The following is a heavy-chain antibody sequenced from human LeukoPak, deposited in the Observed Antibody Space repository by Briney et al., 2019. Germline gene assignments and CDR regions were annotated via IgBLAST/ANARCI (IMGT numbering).Heavy chain of an antibody. D-gene: IGHD5-18*01. Sequence: ASVKVSCKTSGCTFSSYSFSWVRQAPGQGLEWIGGIIGMFGTANYAQVFQGRVTITTEEFTSSAYMELSSLRSDDTAVYYCARGRGYTHGFLDSWGPGTLVTVSS. J-gene: IGHJ5*01. V-gene: IGHV1-69*05. CDR1: GCTFSSYS. CDR2: IIGMFGTA. CDR3: ARGRGYTHGFLDS.